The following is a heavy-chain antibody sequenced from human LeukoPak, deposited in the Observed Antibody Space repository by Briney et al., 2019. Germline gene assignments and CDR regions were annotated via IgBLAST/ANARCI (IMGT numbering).Heavy chain of an antibody. V-gene: IGHV3-23*01. D-gene: IGHD1-14*01. CDR2: IVGDSSKT. CDR1: GLTSHDYA. Sequence: GGSLRISCAISGLTSHDYAMTWVRQAPGKGLEWVSTIVGDSSKTYYAASVRGRFTISRDNSNYVLFLHMNSLRAEDTAIYYCAKQPYNYYYLDVWAKGPRSPSP. J-gene: IGHJ6*03. CDR3: AKQPYNYYYLDV.